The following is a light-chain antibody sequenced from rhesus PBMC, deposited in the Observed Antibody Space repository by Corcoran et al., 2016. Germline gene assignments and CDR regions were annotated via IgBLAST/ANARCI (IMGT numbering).Light chain of an antibody. Sequence: DIQMTQSPSSLSASVGDTVTISCRASQSISSWLAWYQQKPGNASKLLNYKASTLQSGVPSRFRGSGSGTEFTLTISSLQPEDFATYYCQQGNSNPLTFGGGTKVELK. V-gene: IGKV1-22*01. CDR2: KAS. J-gene: IGKJ4*01. CDR3: QQGNSNPLT. CDR1: QSISSW.